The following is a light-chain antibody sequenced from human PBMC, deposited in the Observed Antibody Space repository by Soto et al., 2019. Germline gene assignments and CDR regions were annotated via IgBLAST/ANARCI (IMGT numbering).Light chain of an antibody. CDR2: GAS. V-gene: IGKV3-20*01. CDR3: QQYGGSRWT. Sequence: EIVLTQSPGTLSLSPGERVTLSCRASQSVAAAYLAWYQHKPGQAPRLLIYGASSRATGIPDRISGSGSGTDFTLTISRLEPEDFAVYYCQQYGGSRWTFGQGTKVEAK. J-gene: IGKJ1*01. CDR1: QSVAAAY.